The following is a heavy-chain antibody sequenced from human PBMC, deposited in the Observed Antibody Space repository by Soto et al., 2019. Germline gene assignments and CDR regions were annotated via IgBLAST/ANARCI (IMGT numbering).Heavy chain of an antibody. V-gene: IGHV4-39*01. J-gene: IGHJ6*02. CDR1: GGSISSSSYY. Sequence: PSETLSLTCTVSGGSISSSSYYWGWIRQPPGKGLEWIGSIYYSGSTYYNPSLKSRVTISVDTSKNQFSLKLSSVTAADTAVYYCARQKMVRGVIHYYYYRLDVWGQGTTVTVSS. CDR3: ARQKMVRGVIHYYYYRLDV. CDR2: IYYSGST. D-gene: IGHD3-10*01.